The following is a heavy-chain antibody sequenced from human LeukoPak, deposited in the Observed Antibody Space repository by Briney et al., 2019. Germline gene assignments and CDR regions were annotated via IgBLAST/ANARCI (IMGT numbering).Heavy chain of an antibody. CDR1: GYSFTSHW. D-gene: IGHD3-10*01. Sequence: GESLKISCKGSGYSFTSHWIGWVRQMPGKGLEWMGIANPDGSDTIYSPSFQGQVTISADESITTTYLQWRSLKASETAMYYCARLRWPRGGRSSFDYWGQGALVTASS. CDR2: ANPDGSDT. V-gene: IGHV5-51*01. J-gene: IGHJ4*02. CDR3: ARLRWPRGGRSSFDY.